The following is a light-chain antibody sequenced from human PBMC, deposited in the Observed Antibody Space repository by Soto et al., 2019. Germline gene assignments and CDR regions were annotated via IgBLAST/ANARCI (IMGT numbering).Light chain of an antibody. V-gene: IGKV1-5*03. J-gene: IGKJ4*01. CDR1: QSIGSE. CDR2: NAS. CDR3: LQYDNYPLT. Sequence: IQMTQSPSTLSASIRDRVTITSRASQSIGSELAWYYQKPGKAPKLLIYNASSLESGVPSTFSGSGSGTEFSLTVSSLQPDDFATYYCLQYDNYPLTFGGGTKVDIK.